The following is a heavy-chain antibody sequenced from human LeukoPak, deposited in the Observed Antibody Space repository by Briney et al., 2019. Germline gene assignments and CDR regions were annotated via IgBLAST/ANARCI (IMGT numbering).Heavy chain of an antibody. CDR2: VKQNGNEK. CDR1: GFTFSSYG. V-gene: IGHV3-7*01. D-gene: IGHD3-10*02. J-gene: IGHJ6*04. CDR3: AELGITMIGGV. Sequence: PGGSLRLSCAASGFTFSSYGMSWVRQAPGKGLEWVANVKQNGNEKNYVDSVKGRFTISRDNAKNSLYLQMNSLRAEDTAVYYCAELGITMIGGVWGKGTTVTISS.